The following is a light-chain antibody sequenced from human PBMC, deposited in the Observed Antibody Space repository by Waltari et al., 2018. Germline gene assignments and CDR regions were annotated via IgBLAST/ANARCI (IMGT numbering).Light chain of an antibody. Sequence: QPVLTQPPSSSASPGESARLTCTLPSDINVGDFNIYWYQQKPGSPPRFLLYYKSDSEKAQGSGVHSRFSGSKDASATAGILLISGLQSEDEADYYCMFWPSNVWVFGGGTKLTVL. CDR3: MFWPSNVWV. V-gene: IGLV5-37*01. J-gene: IGLJ3*02. CDR1: SDINVGDFN. CDR2: YKSDSEK.